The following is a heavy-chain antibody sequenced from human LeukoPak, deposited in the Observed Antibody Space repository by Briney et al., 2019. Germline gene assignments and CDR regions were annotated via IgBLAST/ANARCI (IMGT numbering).Heavy chain of an antibody. CDR1: GGSISTYY. V-gene: IGHV4-59*01. Sequence: SETLSLTCTVSGGSISTYYWTWIRQPPGKGLDYIGYIYYSGSTNYNPSLKSRVTISVDTSKNQFSLKLSSVTAADTAVYYCAGNRDAYFLNAFDIWGQGTMVTVS. J-gene: IGHJ3*02. D-gene: IGHD5-24*01. CDR2: IYYSGST. CDR3: AGNRDAYFLNAFDI.